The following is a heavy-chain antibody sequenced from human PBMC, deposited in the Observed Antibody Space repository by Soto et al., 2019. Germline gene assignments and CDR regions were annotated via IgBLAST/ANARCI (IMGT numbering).Heavy chain of an antibody. CDR2: IIPIFGTA. CDR1: GGTFSSYA. J-gene: IGHJ6*02. V-gene: IGHV1-69*01. Sequence: QVQLVQSGAEVKKPGSSVKVSCKASGGTFSSYAISWVRQAPGQGLESMGGIIPIFGTANYAQKFQGRVTITADESTSTAYMELSSLRSEDTAVYYCASEDIVVVPAAIDYHYYYGMDVWGQGTTVTVSS. CDR3: ASEDIVVVPAAIDYHYYYGMDV. D-gene: IGHD2-2*01.